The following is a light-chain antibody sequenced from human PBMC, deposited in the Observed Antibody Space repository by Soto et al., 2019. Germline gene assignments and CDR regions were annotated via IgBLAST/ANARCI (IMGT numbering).Light chain of an antibody. CDR2: SAS. J-gene: IGKJ2*01. V-gene: IGKV3-15*01. Sequence: EKAWTQSPPPLSCSPGKRAPPPGRATQTFSPGLAGYQQIPGQPPRPLIYSASTRATGVPARFTGSGSGSEFTLTISGLQSEDFAIYYCQQGHNWPLTFGQGTRLEI. CDR3: QQGHNWPLT. CDR1: QTFSPG.